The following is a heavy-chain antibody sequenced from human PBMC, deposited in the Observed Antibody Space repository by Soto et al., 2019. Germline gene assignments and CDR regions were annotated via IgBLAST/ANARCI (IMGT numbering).Heavy chain of an antibody. CDR2: VSGSGGTT. D-gene: IGHD2-2*01. CDR1: GFTFSSYA. CDR3: AKSGQAPAVEVRFDY. J-gene: IGHJ4*02. Sequence: VQLLESGGDLVQPGGSLRLSCVASGFTFSSYAMSWVRQAPGKGLEWVSVVSGSGGTTYYADSVKGRFTISRGNSKNTLYLQMNSLRAEDTAVYYCAKSGQAPAVEVRFDYWGQGTLVTVSS. V-gene: IGHV3-23*01.